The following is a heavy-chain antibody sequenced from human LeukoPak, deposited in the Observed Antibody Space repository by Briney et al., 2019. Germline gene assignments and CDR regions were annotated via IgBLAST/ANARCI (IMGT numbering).Heavy chain of an antibody. J-gene: IGHJ5*02. CDR1: GFTFSSYS. CDR3: AKGSGSYYSVFYNWFDP. V-gene: IGHV3-23*01. D-gene: IGHD1-26*01. Sequence: GGSLRLSCAASGFTFSSYSMSWVRQAPGKGLEWVSAISCSGGSTYYADSVKGRFTISKDNSKNTLYLQMNSLRAEDTAVYYCAKGSGSYYSVFYNWFDPWGQGTLVTVSS. CDR2: ISCSGGST.